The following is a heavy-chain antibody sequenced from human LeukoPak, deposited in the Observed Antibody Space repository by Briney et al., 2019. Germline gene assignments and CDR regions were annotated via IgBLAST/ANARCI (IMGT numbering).Heavy chain of an antibody. D-gene: IGHD1-26*01. CDR3: AGDKGATVSWFDP. CDR1: EGTFSTYA. CDR2: IIPIFGTA. J-gene: IGHJ5*02. V-gene: IGHV1-69*13. Sequence: GASVKVSCNASEGTFSTYAISWVRQAPGQGLEWMGGIIPIFGTANYAQKFQGRVTITADESTSTAYMELSSLRSEDTAVYYCAGDKGATVSWFDPWGQGTLVTVSS.